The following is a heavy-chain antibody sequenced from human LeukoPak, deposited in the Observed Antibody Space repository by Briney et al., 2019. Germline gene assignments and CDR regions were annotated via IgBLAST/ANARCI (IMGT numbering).Heavy chain of an antibody. V-gene: IGHV3-7*01. CDR3: ARDGTAAGLYFDL. D-gene: IGHD6-13*01. J-gene: IGHJ4*01. CDR2: IRQDGGEK. Sequence: PGGSLRLSCAVSGFTFSSYWMNWVRQAPGKGLEGVASIRQDGGEKSYVDSVKGRFTISRDNTKNSLYLQMSSLRAEDTAVYYCARDGTAAGLYFDLWGQGTLVTVSS. CDR1: GFTFSSYW.